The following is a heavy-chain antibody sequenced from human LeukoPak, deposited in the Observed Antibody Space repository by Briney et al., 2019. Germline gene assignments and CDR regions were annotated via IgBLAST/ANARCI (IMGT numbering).Heavy chain of an antibody. CDR1: GGSISSYY. J-gene: IGHJ4*02. V-gene: IGHV4-59*01. CDR2: IYYSGST. CDR3: ARGQVVVRWAYYFDY. Sequence: PSETLSHTCTVSGGSISSYYLSWLRQPPGKGLEWIGYIYYSGSTNYNPSLKSRVTISVDTSKNQFSLKLSSVTATDTAVYYSARGQVVVRWAYYFDYWGQGTLVTVSS. D-gene: IGHD3-22*01.